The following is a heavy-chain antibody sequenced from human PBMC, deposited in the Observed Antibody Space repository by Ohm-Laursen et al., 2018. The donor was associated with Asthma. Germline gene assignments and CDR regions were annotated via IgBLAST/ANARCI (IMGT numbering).Heavy chain of an antibody. Sequence: SLRLSCAASGFTFDDYAMHWVRQAPGKGLEWVSGISWNSGSIGYADSVKGRFTISRDNAKNSLYLQMNSLRAEDTALYYCAKDIGAAVAGTAGYFDYWGQGTQVTVSS. J-gene: IGHJ4*02. V-gene: IGHV3-9*01. CDR2: ISWNSGSI. CDR1: GFTFDDYA. CDR3: AKDIGAAVAGTAGYFDY. D-gene: IGHD6-19*01.